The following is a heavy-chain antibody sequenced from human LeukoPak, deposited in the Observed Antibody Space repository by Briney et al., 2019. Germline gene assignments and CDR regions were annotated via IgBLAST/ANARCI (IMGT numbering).Heavy chain of an antibody. CDR2: ISGYGSST. CDR1: GFSFSNYG. Sequence: GGSLRLSCAASGFSFSNYGMSWVRQAPGKGLEWVSSISGYGSSTYYADFVKGRFTISRDNSKNTLYLQMNSLRAEDTALYYCTKDQTTRLSSSWYLYFDHWGQGTLVTVSS. CDR3: TKDQTTRLSSSWYLYFDH. D-gene: IGHD6-13*01. J-gene: IGHJ4*02. V-gene: IGHV3-23*01.